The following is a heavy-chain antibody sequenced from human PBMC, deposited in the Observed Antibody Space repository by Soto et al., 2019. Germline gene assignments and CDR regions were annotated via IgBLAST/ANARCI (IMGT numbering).Heavy chain of an antibody. Sequence: GSLRLSCAASGFTFSSYGMHWVRQAPGKGLEWVAVISYDGSNKYYADSVKGRFTISRDNSKNTLYLQMNSLRAEDTAVYYCAKGKTILPMDVWGQGTTVTVSS. CDR1: GFTFSSYG. CDR2: ISYDGSNK. J-gene: IGHJ6*02. V-gene: IGHV3-30*18. CDR3: AKGKTILPMDV. D-gene: IGHD1-26*01.